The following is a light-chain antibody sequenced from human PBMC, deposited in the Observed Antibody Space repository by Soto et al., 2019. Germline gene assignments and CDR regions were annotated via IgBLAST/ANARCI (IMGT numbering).Light chain of an antibody. J-gene: IGLJ2*01. CDR3: AAWDDSLSGFVV. CDR2: RNN. CDR1: GANVGSNH. Sequence: QSVLTQPPSASGTPGQRVTISCSGSGANVGSNHVYWYQHLPGTAPKLLIYRNNQRPSGVPDRFSGSKSGTSASLAISGLRSEDEADYYCAAWDDSLSGFVVFGGGTKLTVL. V-gene: IGLV1-47*01.